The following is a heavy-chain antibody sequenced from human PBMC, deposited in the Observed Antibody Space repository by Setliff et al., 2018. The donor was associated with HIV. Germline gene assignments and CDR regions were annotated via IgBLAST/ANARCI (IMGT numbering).Heavy chain of an antibody. CDR1: GYTFTSYG. V-gene: IGHV1-18*01. D-gene: IGHD2-2*01. J-gene: IGHJ6*02. CDR3: ARDKMEAPAGTKGYYYYYGMDV. Sequence: ASVKVSCKASGYTFTSYGISWVRQAPGQGLEWMGWISAYNGNTNYAQTLQGRVTLTTDTSTSTAYMELRRLRSDDTALYYCARDKMEAPAGTKGYYYYYGMDVWGQGTTVTVSS. CDR2: ISAYNGNT.